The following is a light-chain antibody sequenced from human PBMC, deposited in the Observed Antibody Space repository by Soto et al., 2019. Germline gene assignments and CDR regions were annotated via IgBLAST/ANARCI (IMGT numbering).Light chain of an antibody. J-gene: IGLJ3*02. V-gene: IGLV2-23*01. Sequence: QSALTQPASVSVSPGQSITISCTGTNSDVGSYNFVSWYQQHPGKAPKLMIYEDTKRPSGVSNRFSGSKSGNTASLTISGLQAEDEADYYCSSYAGDTFWVFGGGTKLTVL. CDR1: NSDVGSYNF. CDR2: EDT. CDR3: SSYAGDTFWV.